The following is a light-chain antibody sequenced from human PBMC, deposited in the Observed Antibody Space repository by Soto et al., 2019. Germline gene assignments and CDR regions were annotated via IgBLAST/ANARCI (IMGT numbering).Light chain of an antibody. CDR2: AAS. J-gene: IGKJ1*01. CDR1: QGISNY. V-gene: IGKV1-27*01. Sequence: DIQMTQSPSSLSASVGDRVPITCRASQGISNYLAWYQQKPGKVPKLMIYAASTLQSGVPSRFSGRGSGTDFTLTISSLQHEDVASSYCQKYNSAPRTFGQGTKVEIK. CDR3: QKYNSAPRT.